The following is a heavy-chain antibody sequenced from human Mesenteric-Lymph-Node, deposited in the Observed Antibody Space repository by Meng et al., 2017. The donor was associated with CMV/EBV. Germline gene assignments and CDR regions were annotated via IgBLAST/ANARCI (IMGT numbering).Heavy chain of an antibody. Sequence: SETLSLTCAVYGGSFSGHYWGWIRQPPGKGLEWVGNIYSSGSTYYNPSLKSRVTISVDTSKNQFSLKLSSVTAADTAVYYCARHGDTTIFGVVNGNWFDPWGQGTLVTVSS. D-gene: IGHD3-3*01. V-gene: IGHV4-34*01. CDR3: ARHGDTTIFGVVNGNWFDP. CDR2: IYSSGST. J-gene: IGHJ5*02. CDR1: GGSFSGHY.